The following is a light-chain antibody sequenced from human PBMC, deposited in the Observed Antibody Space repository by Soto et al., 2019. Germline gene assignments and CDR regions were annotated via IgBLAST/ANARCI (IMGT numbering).Light chain of an antibody. CDR1: SSDVGTYDR. Sequence: QSVLTQPPSVSGSPGQSVTISCIGTSSDVGTYDRVSWYQAPPGTAPKLIIYEVHYRPSGVPDRFSGSKSGNTASLTISGLQAEDEADYYCSSYAASTTLLFGGGPKVTVL. V-gene: IGLV2-18*02. CDR2: EVH. CDR3: SSYAASTTLL. J-gene: IGLJ2*01.